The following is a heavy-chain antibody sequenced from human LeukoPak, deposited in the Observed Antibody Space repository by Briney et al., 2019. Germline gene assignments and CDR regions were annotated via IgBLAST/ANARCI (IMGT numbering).Heavy chain of an antibody. D-gene: IGHD6-13*01. J-gene: IGHJ4*02. CDR2: ISYDGSNK. CDR3: AKDGVAAAGTLDY. Sequence: GGSLRLSCAASGFTFSSYGMHWVRQAPGKGLEWVAVISYDGSNKYYADSVKGRFTISRDNSKNTLYLQMNSLRAEDTAVYYCAKDGVAAAGTLDYWGQGTLVTVSS. CDR1: GFTFSSYG. V-gene: IGHV3-30*18.